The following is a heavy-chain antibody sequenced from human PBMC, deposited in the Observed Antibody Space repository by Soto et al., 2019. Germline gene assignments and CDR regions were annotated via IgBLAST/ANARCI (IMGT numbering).Heavy chain of an antibody. CDR3: AKETGRFGQLFDY. D-gene: IGHD3-10*01. V-gene: IGHV3-23*01. Sequence: PGVSLRLSCADSGFTFSSYAMIWVRQAPGKGLEWVSAISGSGGSTYYADSVKGRFTISRDNSKNTLYLQMNSLRAEDTAVYYCAKETGRFGQLFDYWGQGTLVTVSS. CDR1: GFTFSSYA. CDR2: ISGSGGST. J-gene: IGHJ4*02.